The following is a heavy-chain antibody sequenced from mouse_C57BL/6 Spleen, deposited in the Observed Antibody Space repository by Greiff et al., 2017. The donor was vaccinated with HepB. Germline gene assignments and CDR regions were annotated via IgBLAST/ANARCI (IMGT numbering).Heavy chain of an antibody. CDR3: ARSGGNEPDY. V-gene: IGHV1-4*01. J-gene: IGHJ2*01. Sequence: QVQLQQSGAELSRPGASVKMSCKASGYTFTSYTMHWVKQRPGQGLEWIGYINPSSGYTKYNQKFKDKATLTADKSSSTAYMQLSSLTSEDSAVYYCARSGGNEPDYWGQGTTLTVSS. CDR1: GYTFTSYT. D-gene: IGHD1-1*02. CDR2: INPSSGYT.